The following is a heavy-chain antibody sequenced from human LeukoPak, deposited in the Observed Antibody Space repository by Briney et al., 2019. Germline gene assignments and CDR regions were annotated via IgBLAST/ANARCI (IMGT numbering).Heavy chain of an antibody. CDR1: GGTFSSYA. CDR2: IIPIFGTA. J-gene: IGHJ4*02. CDR3: ARGYSYGYVGTYFDY. Sequence: SVKVSCKASGGTFSSYAISWVRQAPGQGLEWMGGIIPIFGTANYAQKFQGRVTITADKPTSTAYMELSSLRSEDTAVYYCARGYSYGYVGTYFDYWGQGTLVTVSS. D-gene: IGHD5-18*01. V-gene: IGHV1-69*06.